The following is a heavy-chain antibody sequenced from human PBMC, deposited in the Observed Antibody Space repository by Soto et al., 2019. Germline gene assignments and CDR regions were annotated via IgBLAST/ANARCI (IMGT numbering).Heavy chain of an antibody. Sequence: PSETLSLTCTVSGDSVRNDYNSWIRQPPGKGLEWIGYISYSGSLNYNPSLKSRVTISVDTSKNQFSLKLSSVTAADTAVYYCATGRDGDYFDYWGQGTLVTVSS. V-gene: IGHV4-59*02. CDR3: ATGRDGDYFDY. D-gene: IGHD4-17*01. J-gene: IGHJ4*02. CDR1: GDSVRNDY. CDR2: ISYSGSL.